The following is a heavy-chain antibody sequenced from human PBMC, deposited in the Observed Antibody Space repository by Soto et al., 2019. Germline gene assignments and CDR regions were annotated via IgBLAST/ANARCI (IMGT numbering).Heavy chain of an antibody. CDR3: ARDRSLRWPYYFDY. D-gene: IGHD6-6*01. CDR2: INPNSGGT. CDR1: GYTFTGYY. J-gene: IGHJ4*02. Sequence: ASVKVSCKASGYTFTGYYMHWVRQAPGQGLEWMGWINPNSGGTNYAQKFQGWVTMTRDTSISTAYMELSRLRSDDTAVYYCARDRSLRWPYYFDYWGQGTLVTVSS. V-gene: IGHV1-2*04.